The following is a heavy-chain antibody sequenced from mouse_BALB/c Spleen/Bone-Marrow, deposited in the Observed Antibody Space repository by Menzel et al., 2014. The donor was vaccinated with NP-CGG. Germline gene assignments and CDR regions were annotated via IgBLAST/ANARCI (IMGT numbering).Heavy chain of an antibody. V-gene: IGHV2-9*02. D-gene: IGHD4-1*02. Sequence: QVQLQQSGPGLVAPSQSLSITCTVSGFSLTSYGVHWVRQPPGKGLEWLGVIWAGGSTNYHSALMSRLSISKDNSKSQVFLKMNSLQTDDTAMYYCARAQLGCFAYWGQGTLVTVSA. J-gene: IGHJ3*01. CDR3: ARAQLGCFAY. CDR1: GFSLTSYG. CDR2: IWAGGST.